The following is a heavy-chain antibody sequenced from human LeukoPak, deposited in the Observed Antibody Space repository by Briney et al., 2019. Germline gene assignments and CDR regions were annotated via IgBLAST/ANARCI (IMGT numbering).Heavy chain of an antibody. J-gene: IGHJ6*02. CDR2: LSYDGNTK. V-gene: IGHV3-30*09. CDR3: ARDYWSDV. D-gene: IGHD2-8*02. Sequence: GGSLRLSCAPSGFTFSSYPMHWVRQAPGKGLEWVAGLSYDGNTKYYADSVTGRFAISKDISKSTLYLQMNSLSTEDTAIYYCARDYWSDVWGQGTTVTVSS. CDR1: GFTFSSYP.